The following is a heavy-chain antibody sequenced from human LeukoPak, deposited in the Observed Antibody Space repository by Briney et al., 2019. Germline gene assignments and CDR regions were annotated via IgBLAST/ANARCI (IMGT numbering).Heavy chain of an antibody. Sequence: SETLSLTCAVSGGSISSSNWWSWVRQPPGKGLEWIGEIYHSGSTNYNPSLKSRVTISVDKSKNQFSLKLSSVTAADTAVYYCARGEQQLADAYGMDVWGQGTTVTVSS. CDR3: ARGEQQLADAYGMDV. V-gene: IGHV4-4*02. D-gene: IGHD6-13*01. J-gene: IGHJ6*02. CDR1: GGSISSSNW. CDR2: IYHSGST.